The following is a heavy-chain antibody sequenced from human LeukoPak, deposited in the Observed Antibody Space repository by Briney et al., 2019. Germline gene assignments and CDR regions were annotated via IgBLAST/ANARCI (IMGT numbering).Heavy chain of an antibody. J-gene: IGHJ4*02. CDR3: ARDPYCSSTSCYFDY. Sequence: GGSLRLSCAASGFSFSSYSMNWVRQAPGKGLEWVSAISSSSSYKYYADSLKGRFTISGDNAKNSLYLQMNSLRAEDTAVYYCARDPYCSSTSCYFDYWGQGTLVTVSS. D-gene: IGHD2-2*01. CDR1: GFSFSSYS. CDR2: ISSSSSYK. V-gene: IGHV3-21*01.